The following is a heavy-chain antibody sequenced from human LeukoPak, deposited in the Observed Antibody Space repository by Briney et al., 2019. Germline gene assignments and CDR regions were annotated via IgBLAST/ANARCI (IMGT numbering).Heavy chain of an antibody. CDR2: IYHSGST. CDR1: GYSISSGYY. J-gene: IGHJ4*02. Sequence: SETLSLTCTVSGYSISSGYYWGWIRQPPGKGLEWIGSIYHSGSTYYNPSLKSRVTISVDTSKNQFSLKLSSVTAADTAVYYCAGSLRTGYCSGGSCSDYWGQGTLVTVSS. CDR3: AGSLRTGYCSGGSCSDY. D-gene: IGHD2-15*01. V-gene: IGHV4-38-2*02.